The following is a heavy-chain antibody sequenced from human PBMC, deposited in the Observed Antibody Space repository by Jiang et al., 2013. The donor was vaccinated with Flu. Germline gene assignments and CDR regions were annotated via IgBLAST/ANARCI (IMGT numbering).Heavy chain of an antibody. V-gene: IGHV3-48*03. CDR3: ARETDIVVVPAARFDY. D-gene: IGHD2-2*01. Sequence: EWVSYISSSGSTIYYADSVKGRFTISRDNAKNSLYLQMNSLRAEDTAVYYCARETDIVVVPAARFDYWGQGTLVTVSS. J-gene: IGHJ4*02. CDR2: ISSSGSTI.